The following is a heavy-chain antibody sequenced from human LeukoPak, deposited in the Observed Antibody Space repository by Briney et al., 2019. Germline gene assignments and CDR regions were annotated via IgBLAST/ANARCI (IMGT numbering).Heavy chain of an antibody. V-gene: IGHV1-46*01. Sequence: ASVKVSCKASGYTFTSYYMHWVRQAPGQGLEWMGIINPSGGSTSYAQKFQGRVTMTRDTSTSTVYMELSSLRSEDTAVYYCARARRGYSYGYLGARAYFDYWGQGTLVTVSS. J-gene: IGHJ4*02. D-gene: IGHD5-18*01. CDR2: INPSGGST. CDR1: GYTFTSYY. CDR3: ARARRGYSYGYLGARAYFDY.